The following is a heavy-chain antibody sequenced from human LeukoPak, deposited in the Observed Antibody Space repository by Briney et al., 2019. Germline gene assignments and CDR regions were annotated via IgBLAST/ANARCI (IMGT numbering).Heavy chain of an antibody. CDR3: AQGGYDDYFDY. J-gene: IGHJ4*02. CDR1: GFTFSSYA. D-gene: IGHD5-12*01. Sequence: GGSLRLSCAASGFTFSSYAMSWVRQAPGKGLEWVSAISGSGGSTYYADSVKGRFTISRGNSKNTLYLQMNSLRAEDTAVYYCAQGGYDDYFDYWGQGTLVTVSS. V-gene: IGHV3-23*01. CDR2: ISGSGGST.